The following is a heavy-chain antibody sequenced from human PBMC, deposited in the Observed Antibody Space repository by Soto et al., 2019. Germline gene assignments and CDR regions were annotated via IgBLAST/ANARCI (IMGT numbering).Heavy chain of an antibody. CDR1: GYTITRYA. J-gene: IGHJ4*02. V-gene: IGHV1-18*01. D-gene: IGHD4-17*01. CDR2: INAYNGNT. Sequence: QVQLVQSGAEVKKPGASVKVSCKPSGYTITRYAISWVRQAPGQGLEWMGWINAYNGNTHYAQKLQGRVTMTTDTSTSTAYMELRSLRSDDTAVYYCARDVAYGLIDYWGQGTLVTVSS. CDR3: ARDVAYGLIDY.